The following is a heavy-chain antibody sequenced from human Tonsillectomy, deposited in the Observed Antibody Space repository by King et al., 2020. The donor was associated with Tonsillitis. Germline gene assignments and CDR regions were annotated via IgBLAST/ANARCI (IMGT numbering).Heavy chain of an antibody. Sequence: ITLQESGPTLVKPTQTLTLTCTFSGFSLTTSGVGVGWIRQPPGKALEWLVLIYWDDEKRYSPSLKSRLTITKDTSRNQVVLTMTNMDPVDTATYYCAHRQDFYDSSGYFDYWGQGTLVTVSS. D-gene: IGHD3-22*01. CDR3: AHRQDFYDSSGYFDY. J-gene: IGHJ4*02. CDR1: GFSLTTSGVG. V-gene: IGHV2-5*02. CDR2: IYWDDEK.